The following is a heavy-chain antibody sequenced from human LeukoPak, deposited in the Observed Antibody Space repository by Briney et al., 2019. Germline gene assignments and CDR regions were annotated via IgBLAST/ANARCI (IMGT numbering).Heavy chain of an antibody. CDR1: GGSISRGGYY. Sequence: SETLSLTCTVSGGSISRGGYYWSWIRQHPGKGLEWIGYIYYSGSTYYNPSLKSRVTISVDTSKNQFSLKLSSVTAADTAVYYCARGSSPAYGDYAINWFDPWGQGTLVTVSS. D-gene: IGHD4-17*01. J-gene: IGHJ5*02. CDR3: ARGSSPAYGDYAINWFDP. V-gene: IGHV4-31*03. CDR2: IYYSGST.